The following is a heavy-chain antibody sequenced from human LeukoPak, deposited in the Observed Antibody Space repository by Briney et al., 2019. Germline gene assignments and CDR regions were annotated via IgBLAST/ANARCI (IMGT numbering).Heavy chain of an antibody. CDR1: GFTFSGYE. CDR3: ASDPVRATYVHGARDYGMDV. CDR2: ISSSGKTK. V-gene: IGHV3-48*03. D-gene: IGHD4/OR15-4a*01. J-gene: IGHJ6*02. Sequence: GGSLRLSCAGSGFTFSGYEMNWVRQAPGKGLEWVSYISSSGKTKFYADSVKGRFTISRDNAKNSLYLQMNSLRVEDTAVYYCASDPVRATYVHGARDYGMDVWGQGTTVTVSS.